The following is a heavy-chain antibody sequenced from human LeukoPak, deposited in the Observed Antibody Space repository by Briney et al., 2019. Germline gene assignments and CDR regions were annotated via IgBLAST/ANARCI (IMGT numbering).Heavy chain of an antibody. Sequence: GGSLRLSCAASGFTFSSYSMNWVRQAPGKGLEWVSSISSSNSYIYYADSVKGRFTISRDNAKNSLYLQMNSLRGEDTALYYCAKGGFTPDFHIDHWGQGTLVTVSS. V-gene: IGHV3-21*04. CDR1: GFTFSSYS. D-gene: IGHD3/OR15-3a*01. CDR3: AKGGFTPDFHIDH. J-gene: IGHJ4*02. CDR2: ISSSNSYI.